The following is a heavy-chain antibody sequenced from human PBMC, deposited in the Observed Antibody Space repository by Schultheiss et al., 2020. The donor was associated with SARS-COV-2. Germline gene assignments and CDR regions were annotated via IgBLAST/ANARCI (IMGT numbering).Heavy chain of an antibody. Sequence: GGSLRLSCQGSGYSFTSYWIGWVRQMPGKGLEWMGIIYPGDSDTRYSPSFQGQVTISVDKSISTAYLQWSSLKASDTAMYYCARLRDLTMVRGVLGYFDYWGQGTLVTVSS. CDR1: GYSFTSYW. CDR2: IYPGDSDT. J-gene: IGHJ4*02. D-gene: IGHD3-10*01. CDR3: ARLRDLTMVRGVLGYFDY. V-gene: IGHV5-51*01.